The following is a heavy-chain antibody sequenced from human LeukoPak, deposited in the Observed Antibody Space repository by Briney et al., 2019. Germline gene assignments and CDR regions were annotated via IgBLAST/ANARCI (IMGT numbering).Heavy chain of an antibody. CDR2: IYSGGST. D-gene: IGHD5-18*01. CDR3: ARDHRQLWEPGVSSWFDP. V-gene: IGHV3-53*01. J-gene: IGHJ5*02. Sequence: GGSMRLSCAASGFTVSSNYMSWVRQAPGKGLEWVSVIYSGGSTYYADSVKGRFTISRDNSKNTLYLQMNSLRAEDTAVYYCARDHRQLWEPGVSSWFDPWGQGTLVTVSS. CDR1: GFTVSSNY.